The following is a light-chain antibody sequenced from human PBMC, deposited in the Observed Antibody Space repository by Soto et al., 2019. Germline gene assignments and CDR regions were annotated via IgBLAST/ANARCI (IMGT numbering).Light chain of an antibody. CDR3: QTWGTGIQV. CDR1: SGHSSYA. Sequence: QLVLTQSPSASASLGASVKLTCTLSSGHSSYAIAWHQQQPEKGPRYLMKLNSDGSHNRGDEIPDRFSGSSSGAERYLTLSSLQAEDEADYYCQTWGTGIQVFGGGTKLTVL. J-gene: IGLJ2*01. V-gene: IGLV4-69*01. CDR2: LNSDGSH.